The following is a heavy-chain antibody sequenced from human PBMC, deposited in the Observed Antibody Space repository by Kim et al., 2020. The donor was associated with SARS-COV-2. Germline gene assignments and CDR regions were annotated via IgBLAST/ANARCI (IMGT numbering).Heavy chain of an antibody. CDR3: ARDLGLSSTSCAMDY. D-gene: IGHD2-2*01. J-gene: IGHJ4*02. V-gene: IGHV1-3*01. Sequence: QKFQGRVTITRDTSASTAYMELSSLRSEDTAVYYCARDLGLSSTSCAMDYWGQGTLVTVAS.